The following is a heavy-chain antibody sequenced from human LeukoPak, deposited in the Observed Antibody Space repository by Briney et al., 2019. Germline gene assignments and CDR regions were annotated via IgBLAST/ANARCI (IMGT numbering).Heavy chain of an antibody. Sequence: PSETLFLTCTVSGGSISSYYWSWIRQPPGKGLEWIGYIYYSGSTNYNPSLKSRVTISVDTSKNQFSLKLSSVTAADTAVYYCARGRERGYSYGGFDYWGQGTLVTVSS. CDR2: IYYSGST. D-gene: IGHD5-18*01. CDR3: ARGRERGYSYGGFDY. CDR1: GGSISSYY. V-gene: IGHV4-59*01. J-gene: IGHJ4*02.